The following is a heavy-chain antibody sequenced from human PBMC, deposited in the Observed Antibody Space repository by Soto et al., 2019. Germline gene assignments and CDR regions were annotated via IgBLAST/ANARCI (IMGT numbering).Heavy chain of an antibody. CDR2: IYWDDDK. Sequence: SGPTLVNPTQTLTLTCTFSGFSLSTSGVGVGWIRQPPGKALEWLALIYWDDDKRYSPSLKSRLTITKDTSKNQVVLTMTNMDPVDTATYYCAHIHYYSSGYYLNAFDFSGQRTMVTVSS. V-gene: IGHV2-5*02. J-gene: IGHJ3*01. CDR3: AHIHYYSSGYYLNAFDF. CDR1: GFSLSTSGVG. D-gene: IGHD3-22*01.